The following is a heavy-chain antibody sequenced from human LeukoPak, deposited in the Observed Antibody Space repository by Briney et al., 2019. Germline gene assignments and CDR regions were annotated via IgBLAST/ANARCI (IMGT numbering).Heavy chain of an antibody. CDR2: MNPNSGNT. CDR1: GYTFTSYG. J-gene: IGHJ4*02. CDR3: AREIGWGVRGVTDY. Sequence: ASVKVSCKASGYTFTSYGISWVRPATGQGLEWMGWMNPNSGNTGYAQKFQGRVTMTRNTSISTAYMELSSLRSEDTAVYYCAREIGWGVRGVTDYWGQGTLVTVSS. V-gene: IGHV1-8*02. D-gene: IGHD3-10*01.